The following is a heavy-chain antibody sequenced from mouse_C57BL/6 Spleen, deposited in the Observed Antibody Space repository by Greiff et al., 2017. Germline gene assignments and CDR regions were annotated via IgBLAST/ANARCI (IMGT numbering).Heavy chain of an antibody. CDR2: ISSGSSTI. CDR3: ARPGLQAMDY. CDR1: GFTFSDYG. J-gene: IGHJ4*01. Sequence: DVHLVESGGGLVKPGGSLKLSCAASGFTFSDYGMHWVRQAPEKGLEWVAYISSGSSTIYYADTVKGRFTISRDNAKNTLFLQMTSLRSEDTAMYYCARPGLQAMDYWGQGTSVTVSS. V-gene: IGHV5-17*01. D-gene: IGHD2-2*01.